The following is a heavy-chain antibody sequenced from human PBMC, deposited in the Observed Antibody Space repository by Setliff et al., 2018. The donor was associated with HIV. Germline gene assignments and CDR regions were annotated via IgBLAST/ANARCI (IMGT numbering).Heavy chain of an antibody. D-gene: IGHD2-21*02. Sequence: SETLSLTCAVYGGSFSGSYWSWIRQPPGKGLEWIGELNYDGVTNHNPSLRSRVTISVDMSRKQWSLRLNSVTAADTAVYYCATTYCRGADCPQMYDYWGQGTQVTVSS. CDR1: GGSFSGSY. J-gene: IGHJ4*02. CDR2: LNYDGVT. CDR3: ATTYCRGADCPQMYDY. V-gene: IGHV4-34*01.